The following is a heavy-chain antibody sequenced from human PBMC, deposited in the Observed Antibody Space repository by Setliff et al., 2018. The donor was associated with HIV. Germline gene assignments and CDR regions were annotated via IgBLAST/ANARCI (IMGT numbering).Heavy chain of an antibody. V-gene: IGHV4-4*07. D-gene: IGHD2-2*01. CDR1: DSGTYY. J-gene: IGHJ4*02. Sequence: SETLSLTCTVSDSGTYYWSWIRQPAGKGLEWIGRVSSRGDTNYNPSLRSRVTISGDMSKNQFSLNPSSVTAADTAVYYCARHEPTLGYCSSTSCYWAIWGQGTLVTVSS. CDR3: ARHEPTLGYCSSTSCYWAI. CDR2: VSSRGDT.